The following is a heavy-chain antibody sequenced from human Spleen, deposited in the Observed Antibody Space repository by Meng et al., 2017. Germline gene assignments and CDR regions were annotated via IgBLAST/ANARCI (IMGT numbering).Heavy chain of an antibody. CDR2: IYPGDSDT. Sequence: GGSLRLSCKGSGFSFTSYWIGWVRQMPGKGLEWMGIIYPGDSDTRYSPSFQGQVTISADKSISTAYLQWSSLKASDTAMYYCARQKIGGSYLDAFDIWGQGTMVTVSS. D-gene: IGHD1-26*01. J-gene: IGHJ3*02. CDR3: ARQKIGGSYLDAFDI. CDR1: GFSFTSYW. V-gene: IGHV5-51*01.